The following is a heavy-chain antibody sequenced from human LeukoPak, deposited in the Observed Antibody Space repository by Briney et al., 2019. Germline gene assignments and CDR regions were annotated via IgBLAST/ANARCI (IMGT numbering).Heavy chain of an antibody. CDR3: ARSGNSALGYFDY. J-gene: IGHJ4*02. CDR1: GFTFSSYA. D-gene: IGHD4-23*01. CDR2: ISYDGSNK. Sequence: QPGRSLRLSCAASGFTFSSYAMHWVRQAPGKGLEWVAVISYDGSNKYYADSVKGRFTISRDNSKNTLYLQMNSLRAEDTAVYYCARSGNSALGYFDYWGQGTLVTVSS. V-gene: IGHV3-30-3*01.